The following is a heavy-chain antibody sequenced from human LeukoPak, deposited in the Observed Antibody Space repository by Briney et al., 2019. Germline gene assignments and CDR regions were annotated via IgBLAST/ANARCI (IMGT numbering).Heavy chain of an antibody. CDR3: ARDELAFMDV. V-gene: IGHV1-69*05. J-gene: IGHJ6*03. CDR1: GGTFSSYA. CDR2: IIPIFGTA. Sequence: ASVKVSCKASGGTFSSYAISWVRQAPGQGLEWMGGIIPIFGTANYAQKFQGRVTITTDESTSTAYMELSSLRSADTAVYYCARDELAFMDVWGKGTTVTVSS. D-gene: IGHD6-6*01.